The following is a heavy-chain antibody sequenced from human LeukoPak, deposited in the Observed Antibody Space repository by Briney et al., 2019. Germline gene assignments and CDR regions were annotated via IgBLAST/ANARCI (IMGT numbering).Heavy chain of an antibody. CDR2: IYSAGPT. CDR1: GFIVSNNY. CDR3: GRVSVAGWLPIDY. J-gene: IGHJ4*02. D-gene: IGHD5-12*01. Sequence: GGSLRLSCAASGFIVSNNYVTWVRQAPGKGLEWLSIIYSAGPTNYADSVKGRFAISRDDSRNTVYLQMNSLTAEDTAVYYCGRVSVAGWLPIDYWGQGILVTVSS. V-gene: IGHV3-53*01.